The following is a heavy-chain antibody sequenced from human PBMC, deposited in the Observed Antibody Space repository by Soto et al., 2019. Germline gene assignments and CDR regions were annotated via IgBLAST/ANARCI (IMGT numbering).Heavy chain of an antibody. CDR2: ISWNSGSI. D-gene: IGHD3-3*01. Sequence: GGSLRLSCAASGFTFDDYAMHWVRQAPGKGLEWVSGISWNSGSIGYADSVKGRFTISRDNAKNSLYLQMNSLRAEDTALYYCAKDIGGFWSGYCYLDYWGQGTLVTVSS. V-gene: IGHV3-9*01. CDR3: AKDIGGFWSGYCYLDY. J-gene: IGHJ4*02. CDR1: GFTFDDYA.